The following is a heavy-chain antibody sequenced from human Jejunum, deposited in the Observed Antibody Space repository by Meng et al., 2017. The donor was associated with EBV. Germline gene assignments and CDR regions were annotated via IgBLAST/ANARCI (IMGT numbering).Heavy chain of an antibody. CDR3: AAHSWGVYHSYY. CDR2: VNGAHGDT. V-gene: IGHV1-3*01. Sequence: LHYGFTVKNPGALGRVFCKAFVYTLTTHAMHWVRQAPGLRLEWMGWVNGAHGDTKYSQKFQGRVIFTRDTSANTGYMELSSLTSEDTAVYYCAAHSWGVYHSYYWGQGTLVTVSS. J-gene: IGHJ4*02. D-gene: IGHD5/OR15-5a*01. CDR1: VYTLTTHA.